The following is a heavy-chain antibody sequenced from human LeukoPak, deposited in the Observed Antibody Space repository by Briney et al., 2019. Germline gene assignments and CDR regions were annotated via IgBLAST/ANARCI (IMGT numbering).Heavy chain of an antibody. CDR1: GFTFSSYS. Sequence: PGGSLRLSCAASGFTFSSYSMNWVRQAPGKGLEWVSSISSSSSYIYYADSVKGRFTISRDNAKNSLYLQMNSLRAEDTAVYYCARTDNSSSWCGYYYYMDVWGKGTTVTVSS. V-gene: IGHV3-21*01. CDR3: ARTDNSSSWCGYYYYMDV. D-gene: IGHD6-13*01. J-gene: IGHJ6*03. CDR2: ISSSSSYI.